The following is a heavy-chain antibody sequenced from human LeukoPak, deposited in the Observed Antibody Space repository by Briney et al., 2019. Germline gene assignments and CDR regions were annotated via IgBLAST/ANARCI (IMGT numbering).Heavy chain of an antibody. D-gene: IGHD7-27*01. CDR2: IGSGGGST. CDR3: ARDQTPGLESLGIDY. V-gene: IGHV3-23*01. CDR1: GFTFSSYV. J-gene: IGHJ4*02. Sequence: PGGSLRLSCAASGFTFSSYVMSWVRQAPGKGLEWVSVIGSGGGSTIYADSVKGRFTISRDDSKNTLYLQLNSLRAEDTAVYYCARDQTPGLESLGIDYWGQGTLVTVSS.